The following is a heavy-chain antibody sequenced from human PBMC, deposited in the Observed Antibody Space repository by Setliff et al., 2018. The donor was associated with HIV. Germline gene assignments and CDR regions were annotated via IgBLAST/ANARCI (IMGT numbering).Heavy chain of an antibody. CDR3: ARDHCSSSGCYEYSFYGMDV. D-gene: IGHD2-2*01. J-gene: IGHJ6*02. V-gene: IGHV1-2*02. Sequence: ASVKVSCKASGYTFTGYYMHWVRQAPGQGLEWMGWINPNSCGKTYAQKFQGRVTMTRDTSISTAYMEVSRLSSDDTAVYYCARDHCSSSGCYEYSFYGMDVWGQGTTVTVSS. CDR1: GYTFTGYY. CDR2: INPNSCGK.